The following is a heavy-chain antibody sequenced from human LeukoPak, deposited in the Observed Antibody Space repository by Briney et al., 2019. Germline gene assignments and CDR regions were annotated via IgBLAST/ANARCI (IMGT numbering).Heavy chain of an antibody. J-gene: IGHJ5*02. CDR1: GGSFSGYY. V-gene: IGHV4-34*01. CDR3: ARRRGIVVVVAATRGWFDP. D-gene: IGHD2-15*01. CDR2: INHSGST. Sequence: SETLSLTCAVYGGSFSGYYWSWIRQPPGKGLEWIGEINHSGSTNYNPSLKSRVTISVDTSKNQFSLKLSSVTAADTAVYYCARRRGIVVVVAATRGWFDPWGQGTLVTVSS.